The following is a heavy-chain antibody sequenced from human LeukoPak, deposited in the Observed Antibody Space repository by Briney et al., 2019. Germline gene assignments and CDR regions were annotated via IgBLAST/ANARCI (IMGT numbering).Heavy chain of an antibody. J-gene: IGHJ6*03. CDR2: ITPNTGDT. CDR1: GYTFSGYY. Sequence: ASVKVSCTASGYTFSGYYTHWVRQAPGQGLEWMGWITPNTGDTDYAQNFQGRVTMTRDPSLSTAYMELNRLRYDDTAVYYCARGHYDDPHLYYMDVWGKGTTVTVSS. V-gene: IGHV1-2*02. D-gene: IGHD4-17*01. CDR3: ARGHYDDPHLYYMDV.